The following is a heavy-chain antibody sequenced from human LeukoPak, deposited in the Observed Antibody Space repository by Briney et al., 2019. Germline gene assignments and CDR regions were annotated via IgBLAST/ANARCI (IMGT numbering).Heavy chain of an antibody. V-gene: IGHV3-48*04. CDR3: VRDLDSVAFF. CDR1: GFTFSSYS. D-gene: IGHD1-1*01. Sequence: SGGSLRLSCAASGFTFSSYSMNWVRQAPGKVLEWFSYISSSGSTIYYADSVKGRFTISRDNAKNSLYLQMNSLRAEDTAVYYCVRDLDSVAFFWGQGTLVTVSS. CDR2: ISSSGSTI. J-gene: IGHJ4*02.